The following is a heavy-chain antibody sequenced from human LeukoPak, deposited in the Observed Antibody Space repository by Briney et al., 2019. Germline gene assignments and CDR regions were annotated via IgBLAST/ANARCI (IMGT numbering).Heavy chain of an antibody. CDR1: GGSISSYY. CDR3: ARRSNYDAFDI. Sequence: SETLSLTCTVSGGSISSYYWSWIRQPPGKGLEWIGYIYYSGSTNYNPSPKSRVTISVDTSKNQFSLKLSSVTAADTAVYYCARRSNYDAFDIWGQGTMVTVSS. J-gene: IGHJ3*02. D-gene: IGHD1-7*01. V-gene: IGHV4-59*01. CDR2: IYYSGST.